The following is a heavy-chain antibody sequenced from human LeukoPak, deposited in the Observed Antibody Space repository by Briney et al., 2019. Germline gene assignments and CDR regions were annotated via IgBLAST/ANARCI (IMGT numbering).Heavy chain of an antibody. CDR1: GFTFSSYG. J-gene: IGHJ4*02. Sequence: GRSLRLSCAASGFTFSSYGMHWVRQAPGKGLELVAVIWYDGSNKYYADSVKGRFTISRDNSKNTLYLQMNSLRAEDTAVYYCASLTDALIDYWGQGTLVTVSS. D-gene: IGHD7-27*01. V-gene: IGHV3-33*01. CDR2: IWYDGSNK. CDR3: ASLTDALIDY.